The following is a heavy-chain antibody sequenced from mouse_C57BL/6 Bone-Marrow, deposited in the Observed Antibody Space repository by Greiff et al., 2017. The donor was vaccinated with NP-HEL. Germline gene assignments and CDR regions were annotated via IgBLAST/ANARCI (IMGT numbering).Heavy chain of an antibody. V-gene: IGHV1-69*01. CDR2: IDPSDSYN. J-gene: IGHJ3*01. D-gene: IGHD2-2*01. CDR1: GYTFTSYW. Sequence: QVQLQQPGAELVMPGASVKLSCKASGYTFTSYWMHWVKQSPGQGLEWIGEIDPSDSYNNYNQKFKGKSTLTVDKSSSTAYMQLSSLTSEDSAVYYCAFYYGYGWFAYWGQATLVTVSA. CDR3: AFYYGYGWFAY.